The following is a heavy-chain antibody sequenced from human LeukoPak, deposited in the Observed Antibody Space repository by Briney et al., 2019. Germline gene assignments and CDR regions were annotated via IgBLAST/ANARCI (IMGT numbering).Heavy chain of an antibody. D-gene: IGHD1-26*01. CDR1: GGSISSYY. CDR2: IYYSGST. V-gene: IGHV4-59*01. Sequence: KSSETLSLTCTVSGGSISSYYWSWIRQPPGKVLEWVGYIYYSGSTNYNPSLKSGVTISVDTSKNQFSLKLSSVTAADTAVYYCARAGGSRSLWFDPWGQGTLVTVSS. J-gene: IGHJ5*02. CDR3: ARAGGSRSLWFDP.